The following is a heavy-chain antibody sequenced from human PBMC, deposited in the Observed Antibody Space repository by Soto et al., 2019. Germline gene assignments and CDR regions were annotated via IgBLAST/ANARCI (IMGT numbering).Heavy chain of an antibody. J-gene: IGHJ4*02. CDR3: ARGRIVGATIPFDY. Sequence: ASVKVSCKASGYTFTSYAMHWVRQAPGQRLEWMGWINAGNGNTKYSQKFQGRVIITRDTSASTAYMELSSLRSEDTAVYYCARGRIVGATIPFDYWGQGTLVTVSS. CDR1: GYTFTSYA. V-gene: IGHV1-3*01. D-gene: IGHD1-26*01. CDR2: INAGNGNT.